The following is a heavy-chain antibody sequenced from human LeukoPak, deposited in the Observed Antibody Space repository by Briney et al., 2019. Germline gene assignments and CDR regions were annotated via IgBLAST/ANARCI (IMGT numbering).Heavy chain of an antibody. CDR3: AKERSSADIVVVVAATPTHFDY. D-gene: IGHD2-15*01. CDR2: ISGSGGST. J-gene: IGHJ4*02. V-gene: IGHV3-23*01. CDR1: GFSFSTYA. Sequence: PGGSLRLSCAASGFSFSTYAMNWVRQAPGKGLEWVSAISGSGGSTYYADSVKGRFTISRDNSKTTLYLQMNSLRAEATAVYYCAKERSSADIVVVVAATPTHFDYWGQGPLVTVSS.